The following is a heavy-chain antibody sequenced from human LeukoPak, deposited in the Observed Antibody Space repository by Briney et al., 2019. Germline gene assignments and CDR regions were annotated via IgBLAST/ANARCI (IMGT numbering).Heavy chain of an antibody. CDR3: AKDMSGSHV. Sequence: PGGSLRLSCAASGFTFSSYGMPWVRQAPGKGLEWVAVISYDGSNKYYADSVKGRFTISRDNSKNTLYLQMNSLRAEDTAVYYCAKDMSGSHVWGQGTLVTVSS. CDR2: ISYDGSNK. CDR1: GFTFSSYG. J-gene: IGHJ4*02. D-gene: IGHD1-26*01. V-gene: IGHV3-30*18.